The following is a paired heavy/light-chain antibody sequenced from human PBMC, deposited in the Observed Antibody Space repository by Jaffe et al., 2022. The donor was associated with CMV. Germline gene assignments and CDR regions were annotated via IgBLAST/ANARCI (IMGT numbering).Heavy chain of an antibody. CDR3: ARLLMAAGGPNWFDP. V-gene: IGHV3-7*01. D-gene: IGHD6-13*01. CDR2: INQPGNER. J-gene: IGHJ5*02. Sequence: EVQLVESGGGLVQPGGSLRVSCAASGLSFSTYWMSWVRQAPGKGLEWVANINQPGNERYYLDSVKGRFTVSRDNAKSSLYLEMNSLRAEDTAVYYCARLLMAAGGPNWFDPWGQGTLVTVSS. CDR1: GLSFSTYW.
Light chain of an antibody. CDR1: QGIRDD. Sequence: AIQMTQSPSSLSASVGDRVTITCRASQGIRDDLGWYQQKPGKAPKLLIYAASTLQSGVPSRFSGSGSDTDFTLTISSLQPEDFATYYCLQDNIYPWTFGQGTKVEIK. CDR3: LQDNIYPWT. V-gene: IGKV1-6*01. CDR2: AAS. J-gene: IGKJ1*01.